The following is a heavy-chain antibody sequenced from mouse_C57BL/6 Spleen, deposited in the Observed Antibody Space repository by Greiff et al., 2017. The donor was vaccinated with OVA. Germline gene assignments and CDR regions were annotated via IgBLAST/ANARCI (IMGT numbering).Heavy chain of an antibody. CDR1: GFSLTSYG. CDR2: IWSGGST. CDR3: AYDYDFTWYFDV. V-gene: IGHV2-2*01. Sequence: VKVVESGPGLVQPSQSLSITCTVSGFSLTSYGVHWVRQSPGKGLEWLGVIWSGGSTDYNAAFISRLSISKDNSKSQVFFKMNSLQADDTAIYYCAYDYDFTWYFDVWGTGTTVTVSS. D-gene: IGHD2-4*01. J-gene: IGHJ1*03.